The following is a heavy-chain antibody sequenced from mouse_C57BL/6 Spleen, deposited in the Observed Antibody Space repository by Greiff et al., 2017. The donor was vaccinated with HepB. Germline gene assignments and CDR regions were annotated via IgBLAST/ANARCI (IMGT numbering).Heavy chain of an antibody. CDR1: GFTFSSYA. J-gene: IGHJ1*03. CDR2: ISDGGSYT. Sequence: EVQLVESGGGLVKPGGSLKLSCAASGFTFSSYAMSWVRQTPEKRLEWVATISDGGSYTYYPDNVKGRFTISRDNAKNNLYLQMSHLKSEETAMYYWARDPGGNYWYFDVWGTGTTVTVSS. D-gene: IGHD2-1*01. V-gene: IGHV5-4*01. CDR3: ARDPGGNYWYFDV.